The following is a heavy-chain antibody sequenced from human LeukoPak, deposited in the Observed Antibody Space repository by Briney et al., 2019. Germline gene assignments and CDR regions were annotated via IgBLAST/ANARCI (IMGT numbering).Heavy chain of an antibody. J-gene: IGHJ4*02. D-gene: IGHD1-26*01. V-gene: IGHV1-2*02. CDR3: ARDIQGGGSYRRVFDY. CDR2: INPNSGGT. CDR1: GYTFTGYY. Sequence: ASVKVSCKASGYTFTGYYMHWVRQAPGQGLEWMGWINPNSGGTNYAQKFQGRVTMTRDTSISTAYMELSRLRSDDTAVYYCARDIQGGGSYRRVFDYWGQGTLVTVSS.